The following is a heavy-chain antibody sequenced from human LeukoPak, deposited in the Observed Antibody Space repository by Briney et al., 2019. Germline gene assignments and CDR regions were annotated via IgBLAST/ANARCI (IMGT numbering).Heavy chain of an antibody. CDR2: IYSGGST. J-gene: IGHJ4*02. CDR3: ARSVVAAAPFDY. D-gene: IGHD3-22*01. CDR1: GFTVSSNY. Sequence: GGSLRLSCAASGFTVSSNYMSWVRHAPGKGLEWGSVIYSGGSTYYADSVKGRFTISRDNSKNTLYLQMNSLRAEDTAVYYCARSVVAAAPFDYWGQGTLVTVSS. V-gene: IGHV3-53*01.